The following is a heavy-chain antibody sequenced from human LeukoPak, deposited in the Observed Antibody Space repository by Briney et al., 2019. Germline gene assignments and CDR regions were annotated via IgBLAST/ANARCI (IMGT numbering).Heavy chain of an antibody. Sequence: GGSLRLSCAASGFTFDDYAMHWVRQAPGKGLEWVSGISWNSGSIGYADSVKGRFTISRDNAKNSLYLQMNSLRAEDTAVYYCARVRGHLDIVVVPAAMRGPTYYFDYWGQGTLVTVSS. CDR2: ISWNSGSI. CDR3: ARVRGHLDIVVVPAAMRGPTYYFDY. D-gene: IGHD2-2*03. J-gene: IGHJ4*02. CDR1: GFTFDDYA. V-gene: IGHV3-9*01.